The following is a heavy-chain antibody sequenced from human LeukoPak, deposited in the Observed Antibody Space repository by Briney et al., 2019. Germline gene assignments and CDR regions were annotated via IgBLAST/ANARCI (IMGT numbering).Heavy chain of an antibody. CDR1: GFTFSTYW. D-gene: IGHD3-16*01. Sequence: GGSLRLSCAASGFTFSTYWMHWVRQAPGKGLVWVSRIKGDGTIATYTDSARGRFTISRDNAKNTLYLQMNSRRPEDTAVYYCARGGGSTMRAHFDFWGQGMLVTVSS. CDR3: ARGGGSTMRAHFDF. J-gene: IGHJ4*02. CDR2: IKGDGTIA. V-gene: IGHV3-74*03.